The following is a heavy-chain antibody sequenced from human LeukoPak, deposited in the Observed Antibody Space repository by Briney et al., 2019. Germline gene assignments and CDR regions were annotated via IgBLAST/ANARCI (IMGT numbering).Heavy chain of an antibody. CDR2: ISGSGNTV. CDR1: GFTFSDYY. Sequence: GGSLRLSCAVSGFTFSDYYMSWIGQAPGKGLEWVSYISGSGNTVYYADSVRGRFTVSRDNAKNSLYLQMNSLRADDTAVFYCAGGSGSYRNDYWGQGTLVTVSS. CDR3: AGGSGSYRNDY. D-gene: IGHD1-26*01. V-gene: IGHV3-11*04. J-gene: IGHJ4*02.